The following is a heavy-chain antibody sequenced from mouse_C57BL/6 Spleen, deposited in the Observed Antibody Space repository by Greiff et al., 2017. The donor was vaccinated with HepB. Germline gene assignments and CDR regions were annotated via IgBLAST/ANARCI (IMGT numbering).Heavy chain of an antibody. V-gene: IGHV1-85*01. D-gene: IGHD2-4*01. CDR1: GYTFTSYD. Sequence: VQLQQSGPELVKPGASVKLSCKASGYTFTSYDINWVKQRPGQGLEWIGWIYPRDGSTKDNEKFKGKATLTVDTSSSTAYMELHSLTSEDSAVYFCARPYYDYDRGFAYWGQGTLVTVSA. J-gene: IGHJ3*01. CDR2: IYPRDGST. CDR3: ARPYYDYDRGFAY.